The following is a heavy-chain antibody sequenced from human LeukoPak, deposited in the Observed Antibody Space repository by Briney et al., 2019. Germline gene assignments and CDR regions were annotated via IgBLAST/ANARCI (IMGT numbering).Heavy chain of an antibody. V-gene: IGHV4-31*11. CDR3: ARGGTTVPVFNY. J-gene: IGHJ4*02. D-gene: IGHD1-14*01. CDR1: GGSISSGGYY. CDR2: TYYSGST. Sequence: MASQTLSLTCAVSGGSISSGGYYWSWIRQHPGKGLEWIGYTYYSGSTYYNPSLKSRIDISVDTSKDQFSLKLSSVTAADTAVYYCARGGTTVPVFNYWGQGILVTVSS.